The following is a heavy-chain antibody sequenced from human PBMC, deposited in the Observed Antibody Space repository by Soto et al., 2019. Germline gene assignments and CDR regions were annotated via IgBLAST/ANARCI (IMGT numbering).Heavy chain of an antibody. Sequence: PGESLKISCKGSGYSFTSYWISWVRQMPGKGLEWTGRIDPSDSYTNYSPSFQGHVTISADKSISTAYLQWSSLKASDTAMYYCARQAHYDSSGYYYDWFDPWGQGTQVTVSS. CDR3: ARQAHYDSSGYYYDWFDP. CDR1: GYSFTSYW. CDR2: IDPSDSYT. D-gene: IGHD3-22*01. J-gene: IGHJ5*02. V-gene: IGHV5-10-1*01.